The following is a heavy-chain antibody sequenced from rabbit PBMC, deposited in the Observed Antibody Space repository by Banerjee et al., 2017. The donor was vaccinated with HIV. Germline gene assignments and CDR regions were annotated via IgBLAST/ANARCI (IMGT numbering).Heavy chain of an antibody. CDR2: IYSSSGST. V-gene: IGHV1S43*01. Sequence: QQQLEESGGGLVKPGGTLTLTCTASGFSFSSSYYMCWVRQAPGKGLELIACIYSSSGSTWYASWVNGRFTISRSTSLNTVDLKMTSLTAADTATYFCARGGVYAGYNYYAYAYFNLWGPGTLVTVS. D-gene: IGHD8-1*01. J-gene: IGHJ4*01. CDR3: ARGGVYAGYNYYAYAYFNL. CDR1: GFSFSSSYY.